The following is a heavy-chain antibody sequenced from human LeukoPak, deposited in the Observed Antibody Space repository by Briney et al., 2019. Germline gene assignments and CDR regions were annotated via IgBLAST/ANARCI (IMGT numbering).Heavy chain of an antibody. CDR2: IYTSGST. Sequence: SETLSLTCTVSGGSISSGSYYWSWIRQPAGQGLEWIGRIYTSGSTNYNPSLKSRVTISVDTSKNQFSLKLSSVTAADTAVYYCARWNRSWFDPWGQGTLVTVSS. D-gene: IGHD1-1*01. V-gene: IGHV4-61*02. J-gene: IGHJ5*02. CDR3: ARWNRSWFDP. CDR1: GGSISSGSYY.